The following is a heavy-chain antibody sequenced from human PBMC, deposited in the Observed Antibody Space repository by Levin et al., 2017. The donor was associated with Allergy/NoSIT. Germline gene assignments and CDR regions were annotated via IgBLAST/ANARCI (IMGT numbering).Heavy chain of an antibody. V-gene: IGHV3-23*01. CDR2: ISGGGLNT. CDR1: GLSFGDHA. D-gene: IGHD3-10*01. J-gene: IGHJ1*01. Sequence: RSGGSLRLSCVASGLSFGDHALAWVRQAPGKGLDWVATISGGGLNTYYRNSVKGRFTVSRDNAKDTLFLQMNSLRAEDTALYFCAKLGDYYGSGSRGFQHWGQGTLVTVSS. CDR3: AKLGDYYGSGSRGFQH.